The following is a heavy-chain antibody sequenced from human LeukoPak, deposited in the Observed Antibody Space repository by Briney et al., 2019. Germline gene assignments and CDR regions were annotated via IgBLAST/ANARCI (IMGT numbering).Heavy chain of an antibody. Sequence: SETLSLTCTVSGGSISSYYWSWIRQPAGKGLEWIGRNYSRGSTNNNPSLKSRVTMSVDTSKNQFSLKLSSVTAADTAVYYCARGRYCSADICSGGDAFDIWGQGTMVSVSS. J-gene: IGHJ3*02. CDR1: GGSISSYY. CDR2: NYSRGST. V-gene: IGHV4-4*07. D-gene: IGHD2-15*01. CDR3: ARGRYCSADICSGGDAFDI.